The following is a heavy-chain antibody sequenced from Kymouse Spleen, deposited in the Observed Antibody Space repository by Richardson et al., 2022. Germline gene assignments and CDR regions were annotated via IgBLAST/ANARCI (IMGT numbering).Heavy chain of an antibody. J-gene: IGHJ6*02. V-gene: IGHV3-33*01. CDR2: IWYDGSNK. Sequence: QVQLVESGGGVVQPGRSLRLSCAASGFTFSSYGMHWVRQAPGKGLEWVAVIWYDGSNKYYADSVKGRFTISRDNSKNTLYLQMNSLRAEDTAVYYCARDLGITGTTYYYYYGMDVWGQGTTVTVSS. CDR3: ARDLGITGTTYYYYYGMDV. D-gene: IGHD1-7*01. CDR1: GFTFSSYG.